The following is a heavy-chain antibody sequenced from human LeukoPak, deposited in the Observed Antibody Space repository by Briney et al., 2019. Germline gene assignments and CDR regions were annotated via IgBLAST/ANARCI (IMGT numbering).Heavy chain of an antibody. CDR1: GGSITGYS. CDR2: IYYSGST. Sequence: PSETLSLTCSVSGGSITGYSWSWNRQPPGKGLEWIGYIYYSGSTNYNPSLKSRVTISVDTSKNQFSLKLSSVTAADTAVYYCARLGNWEGRRYFDYWGQGTLVTVSS. V-gene: IGHV4-59*08. D-gene: IGHD7-27*01. J-gene: IGHJ4*02. CDR3: ARLGNWEGRRYFDY.